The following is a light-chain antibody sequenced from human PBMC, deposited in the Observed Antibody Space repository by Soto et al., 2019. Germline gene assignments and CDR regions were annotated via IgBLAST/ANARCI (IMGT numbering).Light chain of an antibody. CDR3: QQYDNWPWT. V-gene: IGKV3-20*01. Sequence: EMVLTQTPGTLALPPGERGTLSWRVSHSVSSSYLAWYQQNSGQAPRLILYGTSRRATGVPVRFSGSGSGTDFSLTISSLQSEDFGVYFFQQYDNWPWTFGQGTKVDI. CDR2: GTS. CDR1: HSVSSSY. J-gene: IGKJ1*01.